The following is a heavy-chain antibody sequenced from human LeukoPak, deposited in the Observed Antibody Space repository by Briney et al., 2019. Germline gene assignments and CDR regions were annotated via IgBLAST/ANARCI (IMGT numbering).Heavy chain of an antibody. D-gene: IGHD2-15*01. V-gene: IGHV4-59*01. J-gene: IGHJ5*02. CDR2: IYYSGST. CDR3: ASRKSDCSGGSCYGSGVWFDP. Sequence: SETLSLTCTVSGGSISSYYWSWIRQPPGKGLEWIGYIYYSGSTNYNPSLKSRVTISVDTSKNQFSLKLSSVTAADTAVYYCASRKSDCSGGSCYGSGVWFDPWGQGTLVTVSS. CDR1: GGSISSYY.